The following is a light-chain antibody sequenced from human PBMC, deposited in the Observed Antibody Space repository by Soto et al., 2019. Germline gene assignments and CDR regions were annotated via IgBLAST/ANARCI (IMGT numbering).Light chain of an antibody. V-gene: IGKV1-5*01. J-gene: IGKJ1*01. CDR1: QSISRW. CDR3: QQYNSYRT. Sequence: DSELTQSAATLSASVGDRVTITCRASQSISRWLAWYQQKPGKAPNLLIHDASSLERGVPSRFSGSGSGTEFTLTISSLQPDDFATYYCQQYNSYRTFGQGTKVDIK. CDR2: DAS.